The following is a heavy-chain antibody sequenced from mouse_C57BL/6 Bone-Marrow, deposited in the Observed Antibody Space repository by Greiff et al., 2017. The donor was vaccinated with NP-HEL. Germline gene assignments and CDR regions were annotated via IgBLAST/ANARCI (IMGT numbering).Heavy chain of an antibody. J-gene: IGHJ2*01. D-gene: IGHD1-1*01. V-gene: IGHV1-64*01. CDR3: ARSVTTVVAPNFDY. Sequence: QVHVKQPGAELVKPGASVKLSCKASGYTFTSYWMHWVKQRPGQGLEWIGMIHPNSGSTNYNEKFKSKATLTVDKSSSTAYMQLSSLTSEDSAVYYCARSVTTVVAPNFDYWGQGTTLTVSS. CDR1: GYTFTSYW. CDR2: IHPNSGST.